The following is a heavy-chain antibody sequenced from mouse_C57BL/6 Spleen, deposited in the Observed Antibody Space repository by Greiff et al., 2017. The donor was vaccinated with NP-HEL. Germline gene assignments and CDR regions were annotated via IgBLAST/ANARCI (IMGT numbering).Heavy chain of an antibody. CDR3: ARKEGPSGAMDN. D-gene: IGHD3-1*01. CDR1: GYTFTSYT. Sequence: QVQLQQSGAELARPGASVKMSCKASGYTFTSYTMHWVKQRPGQGLEWIGYINPSSGYTKYNQKFKDKATLTADKSSSTAYMQLSSLTSEESAVYYCARKEGPSGAMDNWGQGTSVTVSS. J-gene: IGHJ4*01. CDR2: INPSSGYT. V-gene: IGHV1-4*01.